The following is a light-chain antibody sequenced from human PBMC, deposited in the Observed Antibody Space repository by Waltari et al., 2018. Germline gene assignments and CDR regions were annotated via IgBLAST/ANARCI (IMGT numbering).Light chain of an antibody. CDR3: QQYSSSPLT. Sequence: DVVMTQSPLSLPITPGQPASISCRSSQSLVHSDGNTYLSWYQQKPGQPPRLLIYKVSNRDSGVPDRFSGSGAGTDFTLTISGLEPQDFAVYYCQQYSSSPLTFGPGTKVDIK. J-gene: IGKJ3*01. V-gene: IGKV2-30*02. CDR2: KVS. CDR1: QSLVHSDGNTY.